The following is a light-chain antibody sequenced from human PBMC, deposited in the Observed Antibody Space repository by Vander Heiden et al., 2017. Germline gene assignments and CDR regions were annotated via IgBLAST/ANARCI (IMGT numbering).Light chain of an antibody. CDR1: SSDVGSYHF. CDR2: EVT. CDR3: CSYTGSSTPFV. J-gene: IGLJ2*01. Sequence: QSALTHPASASGPPGQSIPISCTGSSSDVGSYHFVPWYQQHQRKAPKVMIYEVTNQPSGVSNRFSGSKSGNTTSLTISRLHAEDEADYYYCSYTGSSTPFVFGGGTRLTVL. V-gene: IGLV2-14*01.